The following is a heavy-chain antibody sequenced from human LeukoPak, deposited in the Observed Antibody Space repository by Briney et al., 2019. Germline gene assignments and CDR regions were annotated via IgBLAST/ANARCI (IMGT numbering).Heavy chain of an antibody. Sequence: GGSLRLSCAASGFSFSDFEMNWVRQAPGKGLEWISYISSSGSGLYYADSVKGRFTISRDNSKNTLYLQMNSLRAEDTAVYYCAKDRYSYGQDYWGQGTLVTVSS. D-gene: IGHD5-18*01. V-gene: IGHV3-48*03. CDR2: ISSSGSGL. CDR3: AKDRYSYGQDY. CDR1: GFSFSDFE. J-gene: IGHJ4*02.